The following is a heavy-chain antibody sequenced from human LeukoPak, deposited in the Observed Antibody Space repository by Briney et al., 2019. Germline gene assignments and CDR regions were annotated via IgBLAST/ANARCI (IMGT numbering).Heavy chain of an antibody. V-gene: IGHV4-59*01. CDR2: IYYSGNT. D-gene: IGHD3-10*01. CDR3: ARGGYGSGSI. J-gene: IGHJ4*02. Sequence: KASETLSLTCTVSGDSISSYYWSWIRQPPGKGLEWIGYIYYSGNTNYNPSLKSRVTISVDTSNNQFSLKLSSVTAADTAVYYCARGGYGSGSIWGQGTLVTVSS. CDR1: GDSISSYY.